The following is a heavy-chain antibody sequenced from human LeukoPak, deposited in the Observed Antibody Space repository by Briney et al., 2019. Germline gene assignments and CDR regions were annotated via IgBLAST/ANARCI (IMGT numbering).Heavy chain of an antibody. Sequence: GGSLRLSCAASGFPFTSYGMHWVRQAPGKGLEWVAVISYDGSNKYYADSVKGRFTISRDNSKNTLYLQMNSRRAEDTAVYYCAREIGRWVRRCGMDVWGKGTTVTVSS. CDR2: ISYDGSNK. V-gene: IGHV3-30*03. CDR3: AREIGRWVRRCGMDV. J-gene: IGHJ6*04. D-gene: IGHD1-26*01. CDR1: GFPFTSYG.